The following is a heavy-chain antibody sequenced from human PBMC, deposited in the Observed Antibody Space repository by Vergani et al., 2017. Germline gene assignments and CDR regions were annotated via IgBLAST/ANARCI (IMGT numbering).Heavy chain of an antibody. V-gene: IGHV1-46*03. J-gene: IGHJ6*03. D-gene: IGHD5-12*01. Sequence: QVQLVQSGAEVKKPGASVKVSCKASGYTFTSYYMHWVRQAPGQGLEWMGIINPSGDSTSYAPKFQGRVTMTRDTSTSTVYMELSSLRSEDTAVYYCASTRGSGYDYHLRARGYYYYYMDVWGKGTTVTVSS. CDR1: GYTFTSYY. CDR3: ASTRGSGYDYHLRARGYYYYYMDV. CDR2: INPSGDST.